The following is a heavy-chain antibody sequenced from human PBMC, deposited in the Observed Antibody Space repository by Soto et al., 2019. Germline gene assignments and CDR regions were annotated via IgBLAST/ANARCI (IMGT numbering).Heavy chain of an antibody. CDR3: ARARVDIVATGLTENWFDP. Sequence: QVQLVESGGGVVQPGRSLRLSCAASGFTFSSYGMHWVRQAPGKGLEWVAVIWYDGSNKYYADSVKGRFTISRDNSKNTLYVQMNSLRAEDTAVYYCARARVDIVATGLTENWFDPWGQGTLVTVSS. CDR2: IWYDGSNK. CDR1: GFTFSSYG. D-gene: IGHD5-12*01. V-gene: IGHV3-33*01. J-gene: IGHJ5*02.